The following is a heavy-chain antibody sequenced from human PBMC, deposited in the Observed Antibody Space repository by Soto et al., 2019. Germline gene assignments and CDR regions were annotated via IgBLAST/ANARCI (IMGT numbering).Heavy chain of an antibody. Sequence: ASVKVSCKASACTFSSYAISWVRQAPGKGLEWMGRIIPIFGTANYAQKCQGRVTITADKSTSTAYMELSSLRSEETAVYYCARVNIELRYFDWSPQGMDVWGQGSTVTVS. J-gene: IGHJ6*02. CDR3: ARVNIELRYFDWSPQGMDV. V-gene: IGHV1-69*06. CDR2: IIPIFGTA. D-gene: IGHD3-9*01. CDR1: ACTFSSYA.